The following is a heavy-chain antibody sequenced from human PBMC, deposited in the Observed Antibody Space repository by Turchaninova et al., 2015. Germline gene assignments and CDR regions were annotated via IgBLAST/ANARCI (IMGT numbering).Heavy chain of an antibody. CDR1: GYSFTNYW. CDR3: AREGSSASWAFDI. J-gene: IGHJ3*02. Sequence: EVQLVQSGAEVKKPGASLQISCKGSGYSFTNYWGGGVRQMPGKSREWMGFIYPGDSDTRDSPSFRGQVTISADKSISTAYLQWSSLKASDTAMYYCAREGSSASWAFDIWGQGTMVTVSS. D-gene: IGHD3-22*01. V-gene: IGHV5-51*01. CDR2: IYPGDSDT.